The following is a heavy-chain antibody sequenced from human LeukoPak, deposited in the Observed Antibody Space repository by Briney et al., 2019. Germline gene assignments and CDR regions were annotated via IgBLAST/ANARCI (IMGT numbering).Heavy chain of an antibody. CDR1: GGTFSSYA. D-gene: IGHD2-2*01. J-gene: IGHJ6*03. CDR3: ARGNQLLFYYMDV. CDR2: IIPIFGTA. V-gene: IGHV1-69*05. Sequence: SVKFSCKASGGTFSSYAISWVRQAPGQGLEWMGGIIPIFGTANYAQKFQGRVTITTDESTSTAYMELSSLRSEDTAVYYCARGNQLLFYYMDVWGKGTTVTVSS.